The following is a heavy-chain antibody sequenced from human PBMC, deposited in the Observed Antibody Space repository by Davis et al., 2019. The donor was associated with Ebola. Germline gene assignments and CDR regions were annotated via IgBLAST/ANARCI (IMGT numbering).Heavy chain of an antibody. Sequence: GESLKISCAASGFTFSDYYMSWIRQAPGKGLEWVSYISSSGSTIYYADSVKGRFTISRDNAKNSLYLQMNSLRAEDTAVYYCARDARSTVTTWGDYYYYGMDVWGQGTTVTVSS. CDR1: GFTFSDYY. CDR3: ARDARSTVTTWGDYYYYGMDV. V-gene: IGHV3-11*01. CDR2: ISSSGSTI. J-gene: IGHJ6*02. D-gene: IGHD4-17*01.